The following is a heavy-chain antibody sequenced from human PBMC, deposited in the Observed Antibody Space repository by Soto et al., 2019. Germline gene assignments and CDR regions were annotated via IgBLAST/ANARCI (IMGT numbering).Heavy chain of an antibody. CDR3: ASGRIVARLVDGMDV. CDR1: GFTFSSYG. V-gene: IGHV3-33*01. CDR2: KWYDGSNK. Sequence: QVQLVESGGGVVQPGRSLRLSCAASGFTFSSYGMYWVRQAPGKGLEWVAVKWYDGSNKDCADTVKGRFTRARDNSKSLLSLSMYSLRAEDMAVYFCASGRIVARLVDGMDVWGQGTTVTVSS. D-gene: IGHD6-6*01. J-gene: IGHJ6*02.